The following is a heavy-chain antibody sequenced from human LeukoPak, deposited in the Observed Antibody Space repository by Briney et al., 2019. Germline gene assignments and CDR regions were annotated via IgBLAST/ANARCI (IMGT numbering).Heavy chain of an antibody. J-gene: IGHJ3*02. D-gene: IGHD6-13*01. CDR1: GFSFRNYD. CDR3: ARRSAAAGIDAFDI. V-gene: IGHV3-13*01. Sequence: GGSLRLSCSASGFSFRNYDMHWVRHPTGKGLEWVSAVGTGGDTYYSGSVKGRLTVVRENAKNTLYLQMNSLRAGDTAMYYCARRSAAAGIDAFDIWGQGTMVTVSS. CDR2: VGTGGDT.